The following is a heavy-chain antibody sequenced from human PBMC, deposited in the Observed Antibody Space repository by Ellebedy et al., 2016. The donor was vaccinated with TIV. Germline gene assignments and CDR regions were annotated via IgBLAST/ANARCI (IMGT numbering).Heavy chain of an antibody. Sequence: GESLKISCAASGFAFSSYAMQWVRQAPGKGLEWVAVLSFDGSNIHYADSVKGRFTISRDNSKNTLYLQMNSLRPEDTAVYFCARGLDTANFDYWGQGTLVTVSS. CDR1: GFAFSSYA. CDR2: LSFDGSNI. D-gene: IGHD5-18*01. V-gene: IGHV3-30*01. J-gene: IGHJ4*02. CDR3: ARGLDTANFDY.